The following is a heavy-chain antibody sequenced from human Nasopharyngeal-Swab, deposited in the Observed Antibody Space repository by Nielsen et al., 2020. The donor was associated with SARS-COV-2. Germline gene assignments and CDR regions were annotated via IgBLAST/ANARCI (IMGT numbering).Heavy chain of an antibody. V-gene: IGHV4-39*01. J-gene: IGHJ6*02. D-gene: IGHD1-1*01. CDR3: ANRVARAPRHVRDDDYGMDV. Sequence: WILQPPGRGLEGSGSIYYSGSSYYNPSLKRLVTIAAGTSKNQITLKLSSVTAADTAVYYSANRVARAPRHVRDDDYGMDVWGQGTPVTVSS. CDR2: IYYSGSS.